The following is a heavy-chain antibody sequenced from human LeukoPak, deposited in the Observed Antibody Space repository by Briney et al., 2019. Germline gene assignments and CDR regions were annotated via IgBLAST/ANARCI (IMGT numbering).Heavy chain of an antibody. J-gene: IGHJ4*02. Sequence: GGSLRLSCAASGFTFSNAWMSWVRQAPGKGVEWGGRIKSKTDGGTTDYAAAGKGRFTIARDEKKNKMYKQRDSLKTEDTAVYYCTTSPHYYDSSGYYYVDYWGQGTLVTVSS. V-gene: IGHV3-15*01. CDR2: IKSKTDGGTT. CDR1: GFTFSNAW. CDR3: TTSPHYYDSSGYYYVDY. D-gene: IGHD3-22*01.